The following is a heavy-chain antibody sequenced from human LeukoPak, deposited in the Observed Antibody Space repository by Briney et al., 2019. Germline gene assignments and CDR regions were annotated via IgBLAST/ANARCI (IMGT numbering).Heavy chain of an antibody. CDR1: GFTFSSYA. CDR2: ISGSGSGGST. D-gene: IGHD3-22*01. J-gene: IGHJ4*02. V-gene: IGHV3-23*01. Sequence: GGSLRLSCAASGFTFSSYAMSWVRQAPGKGLEWVSAISGSGSGGSTYYADSVKGRFTISRDNSKNTLYLQMNSLRAEDTAVYYCAKYHSGYSDYWGQGTLVTVSS. CDR3: AKYHSGYSDY.